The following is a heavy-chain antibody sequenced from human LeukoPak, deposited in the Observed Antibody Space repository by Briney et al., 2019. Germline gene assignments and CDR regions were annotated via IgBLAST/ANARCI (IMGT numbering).Heavy chain of an antibody. D-gene: IGHD6-13*01. CDR1: EFPFSTYA. V-gene: IGHV3-23*01. Sequence: GGPRRLSCEAPEFPFSTYAMTWVPKAPGKGLEWVSGIYGNGAGIQYADSMKGRFTISRDNSKNTLYLQMNSLRAEDTALYYCAKDRLPDGRWSLDYWGQGTLVTVSS. CDR3: AKDRLPDGRWSLDY. J-gene: IGHJ4*02. CDR2: IYGNGAGI.